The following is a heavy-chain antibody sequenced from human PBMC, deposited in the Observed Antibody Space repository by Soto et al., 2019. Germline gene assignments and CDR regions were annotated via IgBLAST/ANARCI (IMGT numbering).Heavy chain of an antibody. D-gene: IGHD6-19*01. V-gene: IGHV3-30*18. CDR1: GFSFSSYG. Sequence: QVQLVESGGGVVQPGRSLRLSCAASGFSFSSYGMHWVRQAPGKGLEWVAVISYDVTNKYYADSVKGRFTISRDNSKKTLYLQMHSLRAEDTAVYYCAKELRIAVAGTDYFDSWGQGTLVTVSS. J-gene: IGHJ4*02. CDR3: AKELRIAVAGTDYFDS. CDR2: ISYDVTNK.